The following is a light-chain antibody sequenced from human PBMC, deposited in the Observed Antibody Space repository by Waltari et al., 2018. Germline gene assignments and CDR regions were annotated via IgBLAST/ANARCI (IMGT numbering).Light chain of an antibody. Sequence: LTQSPATRSLSPGSRATLSCRARQSVSSYLAWFQQKPGQAPRLLIYGTYTRASGTPDRFSGSGSGTDFTLTISSLEPEDFAVYSCQKYDDSPYSFGQGTKVEIK. CDR2: GTY. J-gene: IGKJ2*03. CDR1: QSVSSY. V-gene: IGKV3D-7*01. CDR3: QKYDDSPYS.